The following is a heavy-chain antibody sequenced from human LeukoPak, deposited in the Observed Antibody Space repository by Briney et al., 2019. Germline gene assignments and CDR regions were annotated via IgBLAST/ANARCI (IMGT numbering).Heavy chain of an antibody. V-gene: IGHV1-2*02. J-gene: IGHJ6*03. CDR3: ARGVVAATFYYYMDV. D-gene: IGHD2-15*01. CDR1: GYTFTGYY. CDR2: INPSSGGT. Sequence: ASVKVSCKPSGYTFTGYYMHWVRQATGQGLEWMGWINPSSGGTNYPQKFQGRVTMTRDTSLSTGYMEVSGLRSDDTAVYYCARGVVAATFYYYMDVWGKGTTVTVSS.